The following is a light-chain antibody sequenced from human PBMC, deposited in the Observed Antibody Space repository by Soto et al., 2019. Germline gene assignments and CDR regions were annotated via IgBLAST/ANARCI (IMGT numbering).Light chain of an antibody. CDR2: AAS. CDR3: HQLHGCPIT. V-gene: IGKV1-9*01. CDR1: QGIDTS. J-gene: IGKJ5*01. Sequence: ILLTQSPSSLAASVGDSVTITCRASQGIDTSLAWYQQKPGKAPKLLIYAASNFQSGVPSRFSGSGAGTHFTPPISSLQPEDFVTYYCHQLHGCPITFGQGTRLEI.